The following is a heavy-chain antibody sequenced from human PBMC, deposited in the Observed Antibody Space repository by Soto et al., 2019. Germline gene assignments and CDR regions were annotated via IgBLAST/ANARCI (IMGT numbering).Heavy chain of an antibody. CDR1: GYTFSSYG. CDR3: ARERGGYSYGDY. CDR2: FNTYNGNT. D-gene: IGHD5-18*01. J-gene: IGHJ4*02. Sequence: QVQLVQSGAEVKKPGASVKVSCKASGYTFSSYGITWVRQAPGQRLEWMGWFNTYNGNTNYAQKFQGRVTMTTGTSTSTAYMELRSLRSDDTAVYYCARERGGYSYGDYWGQGALVTVSS. V-gene: IGHV1-18*01.